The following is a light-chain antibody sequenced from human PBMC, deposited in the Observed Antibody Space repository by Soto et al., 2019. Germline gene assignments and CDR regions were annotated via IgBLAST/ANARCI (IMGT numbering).Light chain of an antibody. V-gene: IGKV1-17*01. CDR3: QHYNSYSEA. CDR2: AAS. Sequence: IQMTQSPSSLSASVEDRVIITCLASQSISNHLNWYQQKPGKAPKLLIFAASSLQSGVPSRFSGSGSGTEFTLTISSLQPDDFATYYCQHYNSYSEAFGQGTKVDIK. CDR1: QSISNH. J-gene: IGKJ1*01.